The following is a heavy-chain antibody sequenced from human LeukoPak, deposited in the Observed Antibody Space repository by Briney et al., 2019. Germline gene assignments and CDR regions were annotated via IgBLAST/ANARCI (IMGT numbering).Heavy chain of an antibody. V-gene: IGHV6-1*01. D-gene: IGHD1-26*01. J-gene: IGHJ4*02. CDR3: ARAQWELLPGELDY. CDR2: TYHRSKWYN. Sequence: SQTLSLTCAISGDSVSSKVIAWNWIRQSPSRGLEWLGRTYHRSKWYNDYALSVKSRITINPDTSKNQFSLHLNSVTPEDTAVYYCARAQWELLPGELDYWGQGTLVTVSS. CDR1: GDSVSSKVIA.